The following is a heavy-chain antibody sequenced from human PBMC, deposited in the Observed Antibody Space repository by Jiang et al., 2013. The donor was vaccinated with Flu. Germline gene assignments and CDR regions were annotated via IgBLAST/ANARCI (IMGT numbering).Heavy chain of an antibody. D-gene: IGHD4-17*01. CDR1: GGSISSGSYY. V-gene: IGHV4-61*02. J-gene: IGHJ4*02. CDR3: AREYGYGAIW. Sequence: GPGLVKPSQTLSLTCTVSGGSISSGSYYWSWIRQPAGKGLEWIGRIYTSGSTNYNPSLKSRVTISVDTSKNQFSLKLSSVTAADTAVYYCAREYGYGAIWWGQGNPGSPSPQ. CDR2: IYTSGST.